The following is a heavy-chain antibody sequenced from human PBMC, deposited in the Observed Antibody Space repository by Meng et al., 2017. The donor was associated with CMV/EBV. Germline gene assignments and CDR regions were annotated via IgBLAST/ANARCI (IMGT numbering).Heavy chain of an antibody. D-gene: IGHD4-23*01. Sequence: GESLKISCVASSGFTLSGYTMHWVRQAPGKGLEWVALISYDGSTEYYADSVRGRFSISRDNSKNTLYVHMNSLRPKDTGIYYCARDVTTLGYSGMDVWGQGTTVTVSS. J-gene: IGHJ6*02. CDR2: ISYDGSTE. CDR3: ARDVTTLGYSGMDV. V-gene: IGHV3-30*04. CDR1: SGFTLSGYT.